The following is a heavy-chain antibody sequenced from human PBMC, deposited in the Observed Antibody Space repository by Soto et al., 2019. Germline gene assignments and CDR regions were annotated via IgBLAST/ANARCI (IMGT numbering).Heavy chain of an antibody. CDR3: ATSYGSGYRAFDF. V-gene: IGHV1-69*04. CDR2: VNPILSMS. Sequence: QVQLVQSGAEVKRPGSSVKVSCKASGDTFNFYSINWVRQAPGLGLEWMGRVNPILSMSNYAQRFQGRVTXTXYXXTSTAYMELSGLRSEDTAIYYCATSYGSGYRAFDFWGQGALVTVSS. D-gene: IGHD3-10*01. CDR1: GDTFNFYS. J-gene: IGHJ4*02.